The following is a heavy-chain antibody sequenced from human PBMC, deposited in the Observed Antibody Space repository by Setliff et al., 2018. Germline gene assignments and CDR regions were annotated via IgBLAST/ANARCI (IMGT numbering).Heavy chain of an antibody. J-gene: IGHJ5*02. CDR2: ISPYSGNT. CDR3: QPKPNNWFDP. V-gene: IGHV1-18*01. Sequence: ASVKVSCKTSGFRFTNFGFSWVRQAPGQGLEWLGSISPYSGNTNCPQWLQDRVTMTIDTSATTVYMDPVDTATYYCAHTGIQPKPNNWFDPWGQGTLVTVSS. D-gene: IGHD5-18*01. CDR1: GFRFTNFG.